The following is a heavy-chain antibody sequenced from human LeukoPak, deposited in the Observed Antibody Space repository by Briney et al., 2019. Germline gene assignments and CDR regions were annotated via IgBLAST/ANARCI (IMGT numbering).Heavy chain of an antibody. Sequence: GGSLRLSCAASGFTFSTYAVSWVRQAPGKGLEWVSGISDRGISTYYADSVKGRFTISRDNSKNTLYLQMNSLRAEDTAVYYCARALSGAAGFFDYWGRGTLVTVSS. J-gene: IGHJ4*02. V-gene: IGHV3-23*01. CDR3: ARALSGAAGFFDY. CDR2: ISDRGIST. D-gene: IGHD6-13*01. CDR1: GFTFSTYA.